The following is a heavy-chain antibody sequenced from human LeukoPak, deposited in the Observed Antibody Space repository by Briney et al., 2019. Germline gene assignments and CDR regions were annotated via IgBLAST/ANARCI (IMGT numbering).Heavy chain of an antibody. CDR1: GFAFSSYE. CDR3: ARSGTTSDILTGQNWFDP. CDR2: ISSSGSTI. D-gene: IGHD3-9*01. Sequence: GGSLRLSCAASGFAFSSYEMNWVRQAPGKGLEWVSYISSSGSTIYYADSVKGRFTISRDSAKNSLYLQMNSLRAEDTAVYYCARSGTTSDILTGQNWFDPWGQGTLVTVSS. V-gene: IGHV3-48*03. J-gene: IGHJ5*02.